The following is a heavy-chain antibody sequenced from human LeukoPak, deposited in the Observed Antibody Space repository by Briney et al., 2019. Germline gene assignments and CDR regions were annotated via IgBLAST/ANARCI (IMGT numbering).Heavy chain of an antibody. CDR3: ARWSSHVDY. Sequence: PGGSLRLSCAASGFTVSSNSMSWVRQAPGKGLEWVSVIHGGGSTHYADSVKGRFTISGDNSMNTLFLQMNSRRAEDTAVYYCARWSSHVDYWGQGTLVTVSS. CDR2: IHGGGST. V-gene: IGHV3-66*01. J-gene: IGHJ4*02. CDR1: GFTVSSNS.